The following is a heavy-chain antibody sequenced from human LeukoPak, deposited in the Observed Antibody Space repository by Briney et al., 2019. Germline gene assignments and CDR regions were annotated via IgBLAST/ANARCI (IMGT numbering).Heavy chain of an antibody. CDR2: VYSGGST. CDR3: ARGGDSLHY. J-gene: IGHJ4*02. CDR1: GFTVSSNF. Sequence: GGSLRLSCAASGFTVSSNFMTWVRQAPGKGLEWVSVVYSGGSTYYADSVKDRFTISRDNSKNMLYLQMNSLRAEDTAVYYCARGGDSLHYWGQGTLVTVSS. V-gene: IGHV3-66*01. D-gene: IGHD3-10*01.